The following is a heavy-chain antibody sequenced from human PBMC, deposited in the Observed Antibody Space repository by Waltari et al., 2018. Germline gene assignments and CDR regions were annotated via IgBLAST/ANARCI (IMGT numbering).Heavy chain of an antibody. Sequence: EVQLLESGGGLVQPGGSMRLSCAASGFTFSSYAMSWVRQAPGKGLEWVSAIRGSGGSTYYADSVKGRFTISRDNSKNTLYLQMNSLRAEDTAVYYCAKQDYDFWSGPSNWFDPWGQGTLVTVSS. V-gene: IGHV3-23*01. J-gene: IGHJ5*02. D-gene: IGHD3-3*01. CDR3: AKQDYDFWSGPSNWFDP. CDR2: IRGSGGST. CDR1: GFTFSSYA.